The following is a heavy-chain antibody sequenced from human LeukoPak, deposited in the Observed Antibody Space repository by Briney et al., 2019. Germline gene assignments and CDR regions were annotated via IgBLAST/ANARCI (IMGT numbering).Heavy chain of an antibody. CDR2: VYYSGST. V-gene: IGHV4-39*01. J-gene: IGHJ4*02. D-gene: IGHD3-3*01. Sequence: KPSETLSLTCTVSGDSISSSSYYWDWVRQPPGKGLEWIGSVYYSGSTYYNPSLKSRVTISVDASKNQFSLKLSSVTAADTAVYYCARHRNLESLSSPFDYWGQGTLVTVSS. CDR1: GDSISSSSYY. CDR3: ARHRNLESLSSPFDY.